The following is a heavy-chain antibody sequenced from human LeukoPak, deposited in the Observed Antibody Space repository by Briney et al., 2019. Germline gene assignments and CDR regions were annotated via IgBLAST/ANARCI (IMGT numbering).Heavy chain of an antibody. D-gene: IGHD1-26*01. CDR2: ISGSGGST. J-gene: IGHJ4*02. CDR1: GFTFSSYA. V-gene: IGHV3-23*01. CDR3: AKAPYSGSYSDY. Sequence: PGGSLRLSCAASGFTFSSYAMSWVRQAPGNGLEWVSAISGSGGSTYYADSVKGRFTISRDNSKNTLYLQMNSLRAEDTAVYYCAKAPYSGSYSDYWGQGTLVTVSS.